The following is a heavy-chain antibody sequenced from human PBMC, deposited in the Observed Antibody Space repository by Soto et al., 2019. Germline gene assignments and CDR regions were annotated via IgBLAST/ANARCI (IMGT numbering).Heavy chain of an antibody. Sequence: PSETLSLTCTVPGGSISSGGYYWSWIRQHPGKGLEWIGYIYYSGSTHYNPSLKSRVTISVDTSKNQCSLKLRSVTAADTAVYYWARENHGDYAYGMAVGGKGTRVTAST. J-gene: IGHJ6*04. CDR3: ARENHGDYAYGMAV. CDR1: GGSISSGGYY. V-gene: IGHV4-31*03. D-gene: IGHD4-17*01. CDR2: IYYSGST.